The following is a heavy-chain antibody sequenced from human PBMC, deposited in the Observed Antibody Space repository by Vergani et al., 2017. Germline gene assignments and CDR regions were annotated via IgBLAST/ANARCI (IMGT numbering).Heavy chain of an antibody. CDR1: GFTFDDYA. Sequence: EVQLVESGGGLVQPGRSLRLSCAASGFTFDDYAMHWVRQAPGKGLEWVSGISWNSGSIGYADSVKGRFTISRDNAKNSLYLQMNSLRAEDTALYYCAKDMDDYGDLFLDYWGQGTLVTVSS. CDR3: AKDMDDYGDLFLDY. J-gene: IGHJ4*02. CDR2: ISWNSGSI. D-gene: IGHD4-17*01. V-gene: IGHV3-9*01.